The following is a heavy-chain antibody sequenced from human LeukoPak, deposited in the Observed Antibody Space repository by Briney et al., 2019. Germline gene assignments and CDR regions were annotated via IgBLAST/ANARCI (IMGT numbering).Heavy chain of an antibody. D-gene: IGHD5-18*01. CDR3: ARDKIDSYGQFPVEAFDI. V-gene: IGHV4-61*02. Sequence: PSETLSLTCTVSGGSISSVSNYWSWIRQPAGKGLEWIGRIYSSGSTDYSPSLKSRATISVDTSKNQFSLKLRSVTAADTAMYYCARDKIDSYGQFPVEAFDIWGQGTMVTVSS. CDR1: GGSISSVSNY. CDR2: IYSSGST. J-gene: IGHJ3*02.